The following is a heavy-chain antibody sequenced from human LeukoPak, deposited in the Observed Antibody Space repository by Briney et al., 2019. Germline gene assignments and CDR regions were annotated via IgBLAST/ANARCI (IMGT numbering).Heavy chain of an antibody. CDR2: IIPIFGTA. D-gene: IGHD3-16*01. CDR3: ARPYVTDPHHAFEM. J-gene: IGHJ3*02. V-gene: IGHV1-69*13. CDR1: GGTFSSYA. Sequence: SVKVSCKASGGTFSSYAISWVRHAPGQGLEWMGGIIPIFGTANYAQKFQGRVTITADESTSTAYMELSSLRSEDTAVYYCARPYVTDPHHAFEMWGQGPMVTVSS.